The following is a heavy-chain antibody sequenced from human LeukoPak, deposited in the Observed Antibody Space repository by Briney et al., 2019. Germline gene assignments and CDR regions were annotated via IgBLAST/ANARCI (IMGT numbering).Heavy chain of an antibody. CDR2: IIPLLGIA. CDR1: GGTFSSYT. J-gene: IGHJ6*03. CDR3: ANSQRRFLEELYYYYYMDV. V-gene: IGHV1-69*02. D-gene: IGHD3-3*01. Sequence: SVKVSCKASGGTFSSYTISWVRQAPGQGLEWMGRIIPLLGIANYAQKFQGRVTITADKSTSTAYMELSSLRSEDAAVYYCANSQRRFLEELYYYYYMDVWGKGTTVTVSS.